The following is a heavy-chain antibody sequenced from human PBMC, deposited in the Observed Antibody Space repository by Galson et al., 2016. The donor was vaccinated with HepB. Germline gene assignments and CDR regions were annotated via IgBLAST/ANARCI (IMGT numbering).Heavy chain of an antibody. CDR3: ARDEVSVGFYGIDV. D-gene: IGHD5/OR15-5a*01. Sequence: SVKVSCKASGYIFNSYGISWVRQAPGQGPEWMGWISAYNGNINYAQKLQGRVTMTTDTSTSTAYMELRSLRSDDTAVYYCARDEVSVGFYGIDVWGQGTTVTVSS. V-gene: IGHV1-18*04. CDR1: GYIFNSYG. J-gene: IGHJ6*02. CDR2: ISAYNGNI.